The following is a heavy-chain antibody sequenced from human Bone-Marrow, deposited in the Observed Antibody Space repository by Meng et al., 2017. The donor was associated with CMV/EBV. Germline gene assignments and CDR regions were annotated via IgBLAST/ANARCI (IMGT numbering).Heavy chain of an antibody. Sequence: LSLTCAASGFTFDDYAMHWVRQAPGKGLEWVSGISWNSGTIGYADSVKGRFTISRDNAKNSLYLQMNSLRAEDTAFYYCAKGRFEYTSSSIDYWGQGTLVTVSS. V-gene: IGHV3-9*01. J-gene: IGHJ4*02. CDR3: AKGRFEYTSSSIDY. CDR2: ISWNSGTI. D-gene: IGHD6-6*01. CDR1: GFTFDDYA.